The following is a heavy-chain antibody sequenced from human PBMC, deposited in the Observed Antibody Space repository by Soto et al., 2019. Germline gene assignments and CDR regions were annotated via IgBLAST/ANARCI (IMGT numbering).Heavy chain of an antibody. V-gene: IGHV1-24*01. Sequence: ASVKVSCKVSGYTLTELSMHWVRQAPGKGLEWMGGFDPEDGETIYAQKFQGRVTMAEDTSTDTAYMELSSLRPEDTAVYYCATNLKSYYYYGMDVWGQGTTVTVSS. CDR3: ATNLKSYYYYGMDV. J-gene: IGHJ6*02. CDR1: GYTLTELS. CDR2: FDPEDGET.